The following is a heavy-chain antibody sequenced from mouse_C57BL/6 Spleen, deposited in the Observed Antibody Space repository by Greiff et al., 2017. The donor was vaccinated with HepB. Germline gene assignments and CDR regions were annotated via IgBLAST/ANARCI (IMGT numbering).Heavy chain of an antibody. D-gene: IGHD2-4*01. J-gene: IGHJ2*01. CDR1: GYTFTDYE. CDR2: IDPETGGT. CDR3: TRWGRIYYDYE. Sequence: QVQLKQSGAELVRPGASVTLSCKASGYTFTDYEMHWVKQTPVHGLEWIGAIDPETGGTAYNQKFKGKAILTADKSSSTAYMELRSLTSEDSAVYYCTRWGRIYYDYEWGQGTTLTVSS. V-gene: IGHV1-15*01.